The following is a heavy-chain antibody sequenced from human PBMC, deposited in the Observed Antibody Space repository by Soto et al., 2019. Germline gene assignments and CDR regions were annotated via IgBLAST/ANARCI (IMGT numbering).Heavy chain of an antibody. CDR3: ARVGSYGDYGVHAFDI. D-gene: IGHD4-17*01. CDR1: GFTFSSYD. CDR2: TGTAGDT. J-gene: IGHJ3*02. V-gene: IGHV3-13*01. Sequence: EVQLVESGGGLVQPGGSLRLSCAASGFTFSSYDIHWVRQATGKGLEWVSATGTAGDTYYPGSVKGRFTISRENAKNSLYLQMNSLRAEDTAVYYCARVGSYGDYGVHAFDIWGQGTMVTVSS.